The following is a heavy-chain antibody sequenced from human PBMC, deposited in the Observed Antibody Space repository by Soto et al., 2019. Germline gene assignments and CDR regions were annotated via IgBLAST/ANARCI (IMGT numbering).Heavy chain of an antibody. D-gene: IGHD5-18*01. V-gene: IGHV1-3*01. CDR3: ARDGNTAMAEYNWFDH. J-gene: IGHJ5*02. CDR2: INAGNGDT. Sequence: GASVKVSCKASGYTFNRNPMHWVRQAPGQRPEWMGRINAGNGDTKYSQKFQGRVTITRDTSASTAYMELSSLRSEDTAVYYCARDGNTAMAEYNWFDHWGQGTLVTVSS. CDR1: GYTFNRNP.